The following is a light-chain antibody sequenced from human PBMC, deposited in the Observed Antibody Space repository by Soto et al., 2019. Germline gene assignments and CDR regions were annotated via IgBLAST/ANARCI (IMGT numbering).Light chain of an antibody. CDR2: AAS. CDR3: QQYNNWPLT. J-gene: IGKJ4*01. V-gene: IGKV1-39*01. Sequence: DIHMTESPSSLSASVGDRVTITCRASQSINSYLNWYQQKSGKAPKLLIYAASSLQSGVPSKFSGSASGTEFTLTISSLQSEDFAIYYCQQYNNWPLTFGGGTKVDIK. CDR1: QSINSY.